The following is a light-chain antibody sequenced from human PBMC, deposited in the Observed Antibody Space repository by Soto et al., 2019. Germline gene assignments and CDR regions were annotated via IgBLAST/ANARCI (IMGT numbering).Light chain of an antibody. CDR2: DVS. Sequence: QSALTQPASVSGSPGQSITISCTGTSSDVGGYNYVSWYQQHPGKAPKLMIYDVSNRPSGVSNRFSGSKSGNTASLTISGRRAEDEADYYCSSYTSSSTLVVFGGGPKLTV. J-gene: IGLJ2*01. CDR3: SSYTSSSTLVV. CDR1: SSDVGGYNY. V-gene: IGLV2-14*01.